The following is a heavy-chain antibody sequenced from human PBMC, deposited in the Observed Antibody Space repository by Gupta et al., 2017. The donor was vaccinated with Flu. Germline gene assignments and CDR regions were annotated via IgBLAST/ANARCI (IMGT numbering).Heavy chain of an antibody. V-gene: IGHV3-21*01. J-gene: IGHJ4*02. CDR2: ISSSSSYI. D-gene: IGHD2-2*01. CDR1: NYS. Sequence: NYSMNWVRQAPGKGLEWVSSISSSSSYIYYADSGKGRFTMSRDNAKNSLYLQMNSLRAEDTAVYYCARGSIPAAIILADYWGQGTLVTVSS. CDR3: ARGSIPAAIILADY.